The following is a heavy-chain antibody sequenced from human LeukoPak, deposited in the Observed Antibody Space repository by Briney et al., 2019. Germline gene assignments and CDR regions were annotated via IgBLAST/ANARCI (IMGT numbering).Heavy chain of an antibody. CDR2: IYSGGST. J-gene: IGHJ4*02. CDR3: ARGRGYSGCVPFDY. CDR1: GFIVSSNY. Sequence: GGSLRLSCAASGFIVSSNYMSWVRQAPGKGLEWVSVIYSGGSTYYADSVKGRFSIPRDYSKNTVYLQMNSLRADDTAVYYCARGRGYSGCVPFDYWGQGTLVTVSS. V-gene: IGHV3-53*01. D-gene: IGHD5-12*01.